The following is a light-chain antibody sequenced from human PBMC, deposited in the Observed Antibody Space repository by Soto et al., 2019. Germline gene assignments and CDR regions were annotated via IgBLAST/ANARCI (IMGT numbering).Light chain of an antibody. Sequence: QSVLTQPASVSGSPGQSITISCTGTSSDFGGYNYVSWYQQHPGKAPKLMIYDVSNRPSGVSNRFSGSKSGNTASLTISGLQAEDEADYFCSSYTSSSTLYVFGTGTKHTVL. CDR3: SSYTSSSTLYV. CDR1: SSDFGGYNY. J-gene: IGLJ1*01. V-gene: IGLV2-14*01. CDR2: DVS.